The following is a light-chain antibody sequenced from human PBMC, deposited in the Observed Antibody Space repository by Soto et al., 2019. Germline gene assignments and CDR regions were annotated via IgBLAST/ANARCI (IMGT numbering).Light chain of an antibody. J-gene: IGKJ1*01. V-gene: IGKV3-15*01. CDR2: GAS. Sequence: EFVLTQSPGTLSLSPGERATLSCRASHTVRNNYLAWYQQKPGQAPRLLIYGASTGATGIPARFSGSGSGTEFTLTISSLQSEDFAVYYCQQYNNWPRTFGQGTKVDI. CDR3: QQYNNWPRT. CDR1: HTVRNN.